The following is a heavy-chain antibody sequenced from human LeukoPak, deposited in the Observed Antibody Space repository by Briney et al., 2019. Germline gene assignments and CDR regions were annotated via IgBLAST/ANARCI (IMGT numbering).Heavy chain of an antibody. V-gene: IGHV1-18*01. CDR1: GYTFTSYG. CDR2: ISVYNGNT. Sequence: ASVKVSCKASGYTFTSYGISWVRQAPGQGLEWMGWISVYNGNTNYAQKLQGRVTMTTDTSTSTAYMELRSLRSDDTAVYYCARPIAADYYFDYWGQGTLVTVSS. CDR3: ARPIAADYYFDY. J-gene: IGHJ4*02. D-gene: IGHD6-13*01.